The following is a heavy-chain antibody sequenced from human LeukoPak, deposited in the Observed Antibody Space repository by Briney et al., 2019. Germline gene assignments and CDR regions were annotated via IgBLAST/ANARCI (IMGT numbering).Heavy chain of an antibody. CDR2: IGHAGSSI. Sequence: GTSLRLSCVTSGFNFGVFGMHWVRQAPGKGLEWVAVIGHAGSSIYYGDSVKGRFTITRDNSKNTLFLQMSSLTAEDTAVYYCARDLQAMYFQDWGQGALVTVAS. CDR1: GFNFGVFG. J-gene: IGHJ4*02. D-gene: IGHD3-9*01. V-gene: IGHV3-33*01. CDR3: ARDLQAMYFQD.